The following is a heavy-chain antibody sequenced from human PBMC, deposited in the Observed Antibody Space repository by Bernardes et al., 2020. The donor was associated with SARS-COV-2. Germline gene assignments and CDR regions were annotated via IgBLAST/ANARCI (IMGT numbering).Heavy chain of an antibody. J-gene: IGHJ4*02. Sequence: SEPLSLTCTVSGGSISSSSYYWGWLPQPPGKGLEWIGSIYYSGSTYYNPSLKSRVTISVDTSKNQFSLKLSSVTAADTAVYYCARRTSNFDYWGQGTLVTVSS. CDR3: ARRTSNFDY. CDR2: IYYSGST. V-gene: IGHV4-39*01. D-gene: IGHD2-2*01. CDR1: GGSISSSSYY.